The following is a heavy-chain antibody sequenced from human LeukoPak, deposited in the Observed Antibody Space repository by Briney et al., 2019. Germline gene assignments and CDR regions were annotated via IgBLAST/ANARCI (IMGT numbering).Heavy chain of an antibody. J-gene: IGHJ5*02. V-gene: IGHV1-8*01. CDR3: ARGKKDIAHGFDP. CDR2: MNPNSGNT. CDR1: GYTFTSSD. Sequence: ASVKVSCKASGYTFTSSDIHWVRQATEQGLEWMGWMNPNSGNTGYAQKFQGRITMTRNTSISTACMELSSLRSEDTAVYYCARGKKDIAHGFDPWGQGTLVTVSS. D-gene: IGHD2-15*01.